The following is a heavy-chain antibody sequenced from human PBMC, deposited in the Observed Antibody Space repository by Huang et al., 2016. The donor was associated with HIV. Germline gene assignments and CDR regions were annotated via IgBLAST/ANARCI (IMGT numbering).Heavy chain of an antibody. CDR1: GGSFNNLG. Sequence: QVQLVQSGAEVRKPGSSVKVSCRASGGSFNNLGINWVRQAPGQGLEWMGGRIPRFGTRNDAQRFQGRVTITADETTGVVYMELSSLRSDDTAVYFCAKRGGAWGSPYAFDLWGPGTMVTVSS. CDR3: AKRGGAWGSPYAFDL. CDR2: RIPRFGTR. D-gene: IGHD3-16*01. V-gene: IGHV1-69*13. J-gene: IGHJ3*01.